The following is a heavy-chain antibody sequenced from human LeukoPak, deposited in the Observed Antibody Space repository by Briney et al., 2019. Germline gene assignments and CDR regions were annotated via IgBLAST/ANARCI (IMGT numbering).Heavy chain of an antibody. D-gene: IGHD3-9*01. CDR2: IKSNADGGTP. V-gene: IGHV3-15*01. Sequence: PGGSLRLSCAASGFSFMNAWMIWVRQAPGKGLEWVGRIKSNADGGTPDYAAPARGRFTISRDDSKNTLYLQMNSLRAEDTAVYYCAKNVNYDVLTGRIDYWGQRTLVTVSS. J-gene: IGHJ4*02. CDR1: GFSFMNAW. CDR3: AKNVNYDVLTGRIDY.